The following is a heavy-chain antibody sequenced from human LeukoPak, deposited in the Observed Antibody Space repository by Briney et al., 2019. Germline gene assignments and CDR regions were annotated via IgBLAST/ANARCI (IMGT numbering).Heavy chain of an antibody. V-gene: IGHV3-48*04. D-gene: IGHD3-16*01. CDR2: ISEAI. CDR1: GFVFSRDN. Sequence: GGSLRLSCIASGFVFSRDNMNWVRRAPGKGLEWVAHISEAIYYADSVQGRFTISRDSAKNSLYLQMSNLRAEDTAMYYCVREVGRPKTFYFDSWGRGTPVTVSS. J-gene: IGHJ4*02. CDR3: VREVGRPKTFYFDS.